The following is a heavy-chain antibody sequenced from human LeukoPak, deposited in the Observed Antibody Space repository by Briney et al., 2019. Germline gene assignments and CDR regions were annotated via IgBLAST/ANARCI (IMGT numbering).Heavy chain of an antibody. D-gene: IGHD3-10*01. CDR1: GGSVSSGSYY. Sequence: SETLSLTCTVSGGSVSSGSYYWSWLRQPPGKGLEWIGYIYYSGSTNYNPSLKSRVTISVDTSKNQFSLKLSSVTAADTAVYYCARGTIGSYTYWGQGTLVTVSS. CDR3: ARGTIGSYTY. J-gene: IGHJ4*02. V-gene: IGHV4-61*01. CDR2: IYYSGST.